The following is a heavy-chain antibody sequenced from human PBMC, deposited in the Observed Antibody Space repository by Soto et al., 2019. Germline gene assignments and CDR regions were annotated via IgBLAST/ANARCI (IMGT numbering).Heavy chain of an antibody. Sequence: QVQVVQSGAEVKKPGSSMKVSCKASGDTLSTYAISWVRQAPGQGLQWMGGIIPVIGTPNYAQKFQGRVTITADESTSTAYMELSSLRSEDTAVYYCARGPIVRGVALYGMDVWGQGTTVTVSS. J-gene: IGHJ6*02. V-gene: IGHV1-69*01. D-gene: IGHD3-10*01. CDR3: ARGPIVRGVALYGMDV. CDR1: GDTLSTYA. CDR2: IIPVIGTP.